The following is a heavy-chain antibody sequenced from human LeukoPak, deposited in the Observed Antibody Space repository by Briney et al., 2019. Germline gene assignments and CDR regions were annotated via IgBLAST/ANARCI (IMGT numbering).Heavy chain of an antibody. J-gene: IGHJ4*02. Sequence: PGGSLRLSCAASGFTFSSYAMSWVRQAPGKGLEWVSAISGDGGSTYYSDSVKGRFTISRDNSKNTLCLQMNSLRAEDTAVYYCARDLYNYAYWGQGTLVTVSS. D-gene: IGHD5-18*01. CDR3: ARDLYNYAY. V-gene: IGHV3-23*01. CDR2: ISGDGGST. CDR1: GFTFSSYA.